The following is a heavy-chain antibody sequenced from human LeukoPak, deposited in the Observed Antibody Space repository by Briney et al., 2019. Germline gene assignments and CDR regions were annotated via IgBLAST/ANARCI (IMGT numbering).Heavy chain of an antibody. CDR2: VIPIFGTA. CDR1: GYTFTSYA. CDR3: ARVASSIPQRNWFDP. J-gene: IGHJ5*02. D-gene: IGHD3-3*02. V-gene: IGHV1-69*13. Sequence: SVKVSCKASGYTFTSYAISWVRQAPGQGLEWMGGVIPIFGTANYAQKFQGRVTITADESTSTAYMELSSLRSEDTAVYYCARVASSIPQRNWFDPWGQGTLVTVSS.